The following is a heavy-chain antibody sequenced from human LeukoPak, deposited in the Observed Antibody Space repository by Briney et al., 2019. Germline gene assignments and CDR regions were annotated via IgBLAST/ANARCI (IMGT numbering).Heavy chain of an antibody. CDR2: ISSSSSYI. J-gene: IGHJ4*02. CDR1: GFTFSSYS. D-gene: IGHD3-10*01. V-gene: IGHV3-21*04. Sequence: PGGSLRLSCAGSGFTFSSYSMNWVRQAPGKGLEWVSFISSSSSYIYYADSVKGRFTISRDNSKSTLYIQMNSLRAEDTAVYYCARAKPKNMVRGLIMRRESRYYFDYWGQGTLVTVSS. CDR3: ARAKPKNMVRGLIMRRESRYYFDY.